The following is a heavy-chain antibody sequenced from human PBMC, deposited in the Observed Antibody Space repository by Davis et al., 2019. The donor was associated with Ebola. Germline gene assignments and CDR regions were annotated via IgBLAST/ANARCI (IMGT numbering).Heavy chain of an antibody. CDR3: ARSRGRGDFVYYFDY. V-gene: IGHV4-59*11. J-gene: IGHJ4*02. CDR1: GGSISSHY. D-gene: IGHD2-21*02. CDR2: IYYSGST. Sequence: MPSETLSLTCTVSGGSISSHYWNWIRQPPGKGLEWIGYIYYSGSTNYNPSLKSRVTISVDTSKNQFSLKLTSVTAADTAVYYCARSRGRGDFVYYFDYWGQGTLVTVSS.